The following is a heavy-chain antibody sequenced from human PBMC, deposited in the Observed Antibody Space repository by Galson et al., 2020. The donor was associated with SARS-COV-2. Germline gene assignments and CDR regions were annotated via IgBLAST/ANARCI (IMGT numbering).Heavy chain of an antibody. CDR2: IYRDDDK. V-gene: IGHV2-5*02. J-gene: IGHJ4*02. CDR3: AKRQGGYDNNWDGGCFDY. CDR1: GFSFATSGVGVS. D-gene: IGHD1-1*01. Sequence: KMSGPTLVQPTQTLTLTCTFSGFSFATSGVGVSVGWIRQPPGKALEWLALIYRDDDKRYSPSLNSRLTIAKDTSTNQVLLTMTNMDPMDTATYYCAKRQGGYDNNWDGGCFDYWGQGVLVTVSS.